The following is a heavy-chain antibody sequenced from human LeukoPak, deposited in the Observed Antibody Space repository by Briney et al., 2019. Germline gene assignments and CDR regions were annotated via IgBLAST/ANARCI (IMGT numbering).Heavy chain of an antibody. J-gene: IGHJ6*02. V-gene: IGHV3-23*01. CDR3: AKQGDYDFWSGYFGGYYYGMDV. CDR1: GFTFSNYA. Sequence: GGSLRLSCAASGFTFSNYAMSWVRQAPGKGLEWVSAISGSGGSTYYADSVKGRFTISRDNSKNTLYLQMNSLRAEDTAVYYCAKQGDYDFWSGYFGGYYYGMDVWGQGTTVTVSS. CDR2: ISGSGGST. D-gene: IGHD3-3*01.